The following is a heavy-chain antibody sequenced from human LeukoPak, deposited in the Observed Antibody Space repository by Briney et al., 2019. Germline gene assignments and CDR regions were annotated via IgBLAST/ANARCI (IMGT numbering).Heavy chain of an antibody. V-gene: IGHV3-11*05. Sequence: PGGSLRLSCAASGFTFSDYYMSWIRQAPGKGLEWVSYISSSSSYTNYADSVKGRFTISRDNAKNSLYLQMNSLRAEDTAVYYCARDSELGTPVGAFDIWGQGTMVTVSS. J-gene: IGHJ3*02. D-gene: IGHD7-27*01. CDR3: ARDSELGTPVGAFDI. CDR1: GFTFSDYY. CDR2: ISSSSSYT.